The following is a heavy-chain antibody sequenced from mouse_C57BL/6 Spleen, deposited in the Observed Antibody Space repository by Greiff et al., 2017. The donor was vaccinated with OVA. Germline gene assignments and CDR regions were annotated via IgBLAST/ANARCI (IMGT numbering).Heavy chain of an antibody. CDR1: GYAFSSSW. CDR2: IYPGDGDT. J-gene: IGHJ2*01. CDR3: ARGRGNPYYFDY. V-gene: IGHV1-82*01. D-gene: IGHD2-1*01. Sequence: QVQLQQSGPELVKPGASVKISCKASGYAFSSSWMNWVKQRPGKGLEWIGRIYPGDGDTNYNGKFKGKATLTADKSSSTAYMQLSSLTSEDSAVYFCARGRGNPYYFDYWGQGTTLTVSS.